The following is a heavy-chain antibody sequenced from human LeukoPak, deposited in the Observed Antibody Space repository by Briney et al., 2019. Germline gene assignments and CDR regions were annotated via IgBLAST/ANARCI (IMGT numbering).Heavy chain of an antibody. CDR2: INPSGGST. Sequence: GASVKVSCKASGYTFSSYYMHWVRQAPGQGLEWMGIINPSGGSTKYAQKLQGRVTMTRDTSTSTVYMELSSLRSEDTAVYYCARDARNYDILTGYRNYYFDYWGQGTLVTVSS. CDR1: GYTFSSYY. J-gene: IGHJ4*02. V-gene: IGHV1-46*01. D-gene: IGHD3-9*01. CDR3: ARDARNYDILTGYRNYYFDY.